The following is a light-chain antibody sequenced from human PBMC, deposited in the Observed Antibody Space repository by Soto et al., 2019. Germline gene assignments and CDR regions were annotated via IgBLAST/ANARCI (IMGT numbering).Light chain of an antibody. V-gene: IGKV3-11*01. CDR2: DAS. Sequence: EIVLTQSPATLSLSPGERAALSCRASQSVSNSLAWYQHKPGQAPRLLIYDASNRATDVPTRFSGSGSGTDFTITISSLEPEDFAVYYCQQRERTFGQGTKLEIK. CDR3: QQRERT. CDR1: QSVSNS. J-gene: IGKJ2*02.